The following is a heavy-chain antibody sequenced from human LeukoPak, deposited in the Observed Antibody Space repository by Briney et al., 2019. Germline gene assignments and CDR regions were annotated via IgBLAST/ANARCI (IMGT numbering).Heavy chain of an antibody. CDR2: ISSSGGAI. D-gene: IGHD3-22*01. CDR3: ARGPTSYFDSSGYFYL. CDR1: GFTFRNYE. J-gene: IGHJ4*02. Sequence: GGSLRLSCAASGFTFRNYEMNWVRQAPGKGLEWVSYISSSGGAIYFADSVKGRFTISRDNTKNSLYLQMNSLRAEDTGVYYCARGPTSYFDSSGYFYLWGQGNLVTVSS. V-gene: IGHV3-48*03.